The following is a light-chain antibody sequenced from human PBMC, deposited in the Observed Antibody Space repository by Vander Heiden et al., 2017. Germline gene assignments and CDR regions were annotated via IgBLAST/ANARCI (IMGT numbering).Light chain of an antibody. CDR1: KLGDKY. CDR3: QAWDSSTEDVV. V-gene: IGLV3-1*01. J-gene: IGLJ2*01. CDR2: QDS. Sequence: SYELTQPASVSVSPGQTAGIPCTGDKLGDKYACWYQQKPGQSPVLVIYQDSKRPSGIPERFSGSNSGNTATLTISGTQAMDEADYYCQAWDSSTEDVVFGGGTKLTVL.